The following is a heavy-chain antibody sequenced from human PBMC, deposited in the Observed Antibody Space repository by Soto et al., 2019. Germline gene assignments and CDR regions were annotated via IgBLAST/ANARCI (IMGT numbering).Heavy chain of an antibody. CDR3: ASCIAAAGNPDY. CDR1: GYIFTTYA. D-gene: IGHD6-13*01. J-gene: IGHJ4*02. CDR2: ISAGNGNA. Sequence: WASVKVSCKSSGYIFTTYAMHWVRQAPGQRLEWMGWISAGNGNAKFSQKFQSRVTITRDISASTTYMELSSLTSEDTAVYYCASCIAAAGNPDYWGQGTLVTVSS. V-gene: IGHV1-3*01.